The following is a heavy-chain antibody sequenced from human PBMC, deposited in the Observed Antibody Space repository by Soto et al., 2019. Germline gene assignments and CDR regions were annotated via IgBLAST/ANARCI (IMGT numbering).Heavy chain of an antibody. V-gene: IGHV3-23*01. CDR3: AKDLDSSSWYGANWFDP. D-gene: IGHD6-13*01. CDR2: ISGSGGST. CDR1: GFTFTSYA. Sequence: EVQLLESGGGLLQPGGSLRPSCAASGFTFTSYAMSWVRQAQGKGLEWVSAISGSGGSTYYADSVKGGFTISKDNSKNTLYLQMNSLRAEDTAVYYCAKDLDSSSWYGANWFDPWGQGTLVTVSS. J-gene: IGHJ5*02.